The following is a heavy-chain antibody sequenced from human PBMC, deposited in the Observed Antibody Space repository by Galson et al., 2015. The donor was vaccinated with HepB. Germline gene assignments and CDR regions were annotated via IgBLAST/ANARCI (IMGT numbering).Heavy chain of an antibody. D-gene: IGHD6-19*01. J-gene: IGHJ5*02. Sequence: SVKVSCKASGYTFTGYYMHWVRQAPGQGLEWMGRINPNSGGTNYAQKFQGRVTMTRDTSISTAYMELSRLRSDDTAVYYCARASQWLGGWFDPWGQGTLVTVSS. CDR1: GYTFTGYY. V-gene: IGHV1-2*06. CDR3: ARASQWLGGWFDP. CDR2: INPNSGGT.